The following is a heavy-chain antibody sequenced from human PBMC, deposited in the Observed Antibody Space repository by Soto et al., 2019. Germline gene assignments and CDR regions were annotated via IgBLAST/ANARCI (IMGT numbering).Heavy chain of an antibody. J-gene: IGHJ4*02. V-gene: IGHV3-74*01. CDR2: INRDGSST. Sequence: GGSLRLSWAASGFTFRSYWMHWVRQAPGKGLVWVSRINRDGSSTSYADSVKGRVTISRDTAKNTLYLQMNSLRAEDTAVYYCAREIVTTGEYYFDSWGQGTLVTVSS. CDR1: GFTFRSYW. CDR3: AREIVTTGEYYFDS. D-gene: IGHD1-1*01.